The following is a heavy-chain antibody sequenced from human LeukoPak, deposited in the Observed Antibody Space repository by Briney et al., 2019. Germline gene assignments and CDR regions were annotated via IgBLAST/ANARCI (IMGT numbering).Heavy chain of an antibody. Sequence: SETLSLTCAVYGGSFSGYYWSWIRQPPGKGLEWIGEINHSGSTNYNPSLKSRVTISVDTSKNQFSLKLSSVTAADTAVYYCARGRRYYHEAPYYYYMDVWGKGTTVTVSS. V-gene: IGHV4-34*01. CDR2: INHSGST. J-gene: IGHJ6*03. CDR1: GGSFSGYY. CDR3: ARGRRYYHEAPYYYYMDV. D-gene: IGHD1-26*01.